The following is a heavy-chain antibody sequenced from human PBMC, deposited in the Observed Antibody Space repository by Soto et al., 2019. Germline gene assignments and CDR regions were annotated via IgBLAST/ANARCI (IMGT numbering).Heavy chain of an antibody. D-gene: IGHD3-22*01. J-gene: IGHJ4*02. CDR1: GYSFTSYW. CDR3: ARHYYYDSSYYYTPNPPLPLDY. CDR2: IYPVDSDI. V-gene: IGHV5-51*01. Sequence: PGESLKISCKGSGYSFTSYWIAWVRQVPGKGLELMGVIYPVDSDIRYSPSFQGQVTISADKSISTAYLQWSSLKASDSAMYFCARHYYYDSSYYYTPNPPLPLDYPGQGTLGTVSS.